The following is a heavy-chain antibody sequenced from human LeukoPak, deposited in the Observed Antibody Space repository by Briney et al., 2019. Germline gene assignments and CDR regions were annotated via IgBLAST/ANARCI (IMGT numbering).Heavy chain of an antibody. D-gene: IGHD1-14*01. CDR3: NMITGAFDI. J-gene: IGHJ3*02. Sequence: GGSLRLSCAASGFTFSGSAMHWVRQAAGEGLEWVGRIRSKANSYATAYAASVKGRFTISRDDSKNTAYLQMNSLKTEDTAVYYCNMITGAFDIWGQGTMVTVSS. CDR2: IRSKANSYAT. CDR1: GFTFSGSA. V-gene: IGHV3-73*01.